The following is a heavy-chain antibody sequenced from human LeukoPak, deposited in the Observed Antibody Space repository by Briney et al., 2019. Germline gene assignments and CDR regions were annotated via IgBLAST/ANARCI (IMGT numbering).Heavy chain of an antibody. V-gene: IGHV4-61*01. CDR3: ARSPSGYRFDS. CDR1: GGSINRGTFF. D-gene: IGHD5-12*01. CDR2: ISNSGST. J-gene: IGHJ4*02. Sequence: PSETLSLTCAVSGGSINRGTFFWTWIRKPPGTGLEWIGYISNSGSTNYHPSLKSRVTTSSDTSKTQFTLKLTSVTAADTAVYYCARSPSGYRFDSWGQGTLVTVSS.